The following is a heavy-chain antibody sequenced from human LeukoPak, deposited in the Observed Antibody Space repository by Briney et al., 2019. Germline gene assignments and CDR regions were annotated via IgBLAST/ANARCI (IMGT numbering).Heavy chain of an antibody. V-gene: IGHV3-30*02. CDR1: GFTFSSYG. J-gene: IGHJ4*02. Sequence: GGSLRLSCAASGFTFSSYGMHWVLQAPGEGLEWVAFIRYDGSNKYYADSVRGRFTISRDNSKNTLYLQVNSLRAEDTAVYYCAKGVYSSGWYARWGQGTLVTVSP. CDR2: IRYDGSNK. CDR3: AKGVYSSGWYAR. D-gene: IGHD6-19*01.